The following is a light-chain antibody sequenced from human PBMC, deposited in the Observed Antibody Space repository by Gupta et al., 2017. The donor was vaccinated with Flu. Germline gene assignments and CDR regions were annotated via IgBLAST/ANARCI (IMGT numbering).Light chain of an antibody. J-gene: IGKJ1*01. Sequence: ELVLTQSRGTLPLSPGERATLYCRASQSVSSSYLAWYQQKPGQAPRLLIYGPSSRATGITDRFSGSGSGTYFTLTISRLEPEDFAVYYCQQYGSSPWTFGKGPRWKSN. CDR1: QSVSSSY. CDR2: GPS. V-gene: IGKV3-20*01. CDR3: QQYGSSPWT.